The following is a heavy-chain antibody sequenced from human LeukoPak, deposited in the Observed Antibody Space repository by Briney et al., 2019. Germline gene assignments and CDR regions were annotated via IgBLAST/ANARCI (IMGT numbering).Heavy chain of an antibody. CDR1: GFTFSSYG. J-gene: IGHJ4*02. V-gene: IGHV3-30*18. Sequence: GGSLRLSCAASGFTFSSYGMHWVRQAPGKGLEWVAVISYDGSNKYYADSVKGRFTISRDNSKNTLYLQMNSLRAEDTAVYYCAKTTGDSSGYYDYWGQGTLVTVSS. CDR3: AKTTGDSSGYYDY. CDR2: ISYDGSNK. D-gene: IGHD3-22*01.